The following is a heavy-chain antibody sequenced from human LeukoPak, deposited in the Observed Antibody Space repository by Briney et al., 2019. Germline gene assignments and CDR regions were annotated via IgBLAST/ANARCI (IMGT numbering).Heavy chain of an antibody. CDR3: ANEVVVAATGAFDI. J-gene: IGHJ3*02. CDR2: IIPIFGTA. V-gene: IGHV1-69*13. Sequence: SVKVSCKASGGTFSSYAISWVRQAPGQGLEWMGGIIPIFGTANYAQKFQGRVTITADESTSTAYMELSSLRSEDTAVYYCANEVVVAATGAFDIWGQGTMVTASS. D-gene: IGHD2-15*01. CDR1: GGTFSSYA.